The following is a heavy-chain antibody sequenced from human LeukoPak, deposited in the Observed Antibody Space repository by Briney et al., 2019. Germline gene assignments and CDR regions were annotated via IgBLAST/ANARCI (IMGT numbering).Heavy chain of an antibody. CDR1: GGSFSGYY. CDR2: INHSGST. J-gene: IGHJ6*03. Sequence: ETLSLTCAVYGGSFSGYYWSWIRQPPGKGLEWIGEINHSGSTNYNPSLKSRVTISVDTSKNQFSLKLSSVTAADTAVYYCARSRTGYSMNYYYYYMDVWGKGTTVTISS. CDR3: ARSRTGYSMNYYYYYMDV. V-gene: IGHV4-34*01. D-gene: IGHD3/OR15-3a*01.